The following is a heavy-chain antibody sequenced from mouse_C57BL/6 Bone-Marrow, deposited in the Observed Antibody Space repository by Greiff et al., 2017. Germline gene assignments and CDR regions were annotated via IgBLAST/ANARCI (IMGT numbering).Heavy chain of an antibody. J-gene: IGHJ4*01. CDR1: GFTFSSYA. Sequence: EVQLQESGGGLVKPGGSLKLSCAASGFTFSSYAMSWVRQTPEKRLEWVATISGGGSYPYSPDNVKGRFTISRDNAKNNLYLQMSHLKSEDTAMYYCASFTTVVATSYYYAMDYWGQGTSVTVSS. V-gene: IGHV5-4*01. CDR2: ISGGGSYP. CDR3: ASFTTVVATSYYYAMDY. D-gene: IGHD1-1*01.